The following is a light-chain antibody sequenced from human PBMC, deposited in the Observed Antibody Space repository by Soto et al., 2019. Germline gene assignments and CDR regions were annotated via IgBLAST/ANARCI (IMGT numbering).Light chain of an antibody. V-gene: IGKV1-39*01. CDR3: QQSYVTPYT. Sequence: DIQLTQSPSSLSASVGDTVTITCRASQTITYYLNWYHQKPGKAPRLLVYAASSLQTGVPSRFSGSGSGTDFTLAISNLQPEDFGTYYCQQSYVTPYTFGQGTNLEI. CDR2: AAS. CDR1: QTITYY. J-gene: IGKJ2*01.